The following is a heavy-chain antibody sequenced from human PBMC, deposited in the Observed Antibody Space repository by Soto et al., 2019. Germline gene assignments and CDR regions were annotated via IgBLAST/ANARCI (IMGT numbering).Heavy chain of an antibody. CDR2: IYYSGST. V-gene: IGHV4-59*08. CDR1: GRSISSHY. CDR3: ASYCGGDCCSFSDYYYYGMDV. Sequence: SATLSLTCPVSGRSISSHYWRRIGQPSGEVLEWIGYIYYSGSTNYNPSLKSRVTISVDTSKNQFSLKLSSVTAADTAVYYCASYCGGDCCSFSDYYYYGMDVWGQGTTVT. D-gene: IGHD2-21*02. J-gene: IGHJ6*02.